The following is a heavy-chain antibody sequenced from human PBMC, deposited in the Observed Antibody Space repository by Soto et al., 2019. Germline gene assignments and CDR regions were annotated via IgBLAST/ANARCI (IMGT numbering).Heavy chain of an antibody. CDR2: IYNSGTT. J-gene: IGHJ5*02. CDR1: GGSITRGGYY. CDR3: ARDPAP. V-gene: IGHV4-31*03. Sequence: QVQLQESGPGLVKPSETLSLTCTVSGGSITRGGYYWRWIRQHPGKGLEWIGYIYNSGTTYYNPSLKSSVTISVDTSKNQFSLKLTSVTAADTAVYYCARDPAPWGQGTLVTVSS.